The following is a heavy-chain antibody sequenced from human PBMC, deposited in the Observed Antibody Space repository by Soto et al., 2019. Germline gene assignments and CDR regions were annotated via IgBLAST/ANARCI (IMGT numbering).Heavy chain of an antibody. Sequence: EVQLVESGGGLVQPGGSLRLSCAASGFTVSSNYMSWVRQAPGKGLEWVSVIFSGGSTYYADSVKGRFTISRHNSKNTLYLQMNSLRAEDTAVYYCARDTTAAPLSYWGQGTLVTVSS. V-gene: IGHV3-53*04. D-gene: IGHD1-1*01. CDR3: ARDTTAAPLSY. J-gene: IGHJ4*02. CDR2: IFSGGST. CDR1: GFTVSSNY.